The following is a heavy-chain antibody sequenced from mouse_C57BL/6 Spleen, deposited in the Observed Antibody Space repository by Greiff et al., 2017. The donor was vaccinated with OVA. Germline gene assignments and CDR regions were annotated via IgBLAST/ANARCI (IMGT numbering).Heavy chain of an antibody. D-gene: IGHD1-1*01. J-gene: IGHJ2*01. CDR2: ISSGSSTI. CDR3: ARAIYYYGSSYDYFDY. Sequence: EVNVVESGGGLVKPGGSLKLSCAASGFTFSDYGMHWVRQAPEKGLEWVAYISSGSSTIYYADTVKGRFTISRDNAKNTLFLQMTSLRSEDTAMYYCARAIYYYGSSYDYFDYWGQGTTLTVSS. V-gene: IGHV5-17*01. CDR1: GFTFSDYG.